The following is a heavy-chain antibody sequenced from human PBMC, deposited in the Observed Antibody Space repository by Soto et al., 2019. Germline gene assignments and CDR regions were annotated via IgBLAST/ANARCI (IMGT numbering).Heavy chain of an antibody. CDR2: TYYRSKWYN. D-gene: IGHD6-13*01. V-gene: IGHV6-1*01. Sequence: PSQTLSLTCAISGDSVSSNSAAWTWIRQSPSRGLEFLGRTYYRSKWYNEYAISVKGRITLNPDTSKNHFSLQLNSVTPEDTGVYYCARVVEQQLAYNWFDPWGQGTLVTVSS. CDR1: GDSVSSNSAA. CDR3: ARVVEQQLAYNWFDP. J-gene: IGHJ5*02.